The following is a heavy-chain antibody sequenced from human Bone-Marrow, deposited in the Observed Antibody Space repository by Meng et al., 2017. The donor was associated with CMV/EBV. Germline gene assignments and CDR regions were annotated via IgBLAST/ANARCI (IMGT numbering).Heavy chain of an antibody. Sequence: GESLKISCAASGFTFSSYWMSWVRQAPGKGLEWVSYISSGSTIYYADSVKGRFTISRDDSKNTLYLQMNSLKTEDTAVYYYTTEGCSSTSCYSAYYYYYGMDVWGQGTTVTVSS. CDR1: GFTFSSYW. CDR2: ISSGSTI. V-gene: IGHV3-48*01. J-gene: IGHJ6*02. D-gene: IGHD2-2*01. CDR3: TTEGCSSTSCYSAYYYYYGMDV.